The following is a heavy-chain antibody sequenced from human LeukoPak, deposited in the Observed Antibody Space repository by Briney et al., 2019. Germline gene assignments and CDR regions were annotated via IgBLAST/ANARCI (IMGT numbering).Heavy chain of an antibody. D-gene: IGHD6-13*01. V-gene: IGHV1-69*06. CDR1: GGTFSSYA. Sequence: SVKVSCKASGGTFSSYAISWVRQAPGQGLEWMGGIIPIFGTANYAQKFQGRVTITADKSTSTAYMELSSLRSEDTAVYYCARHSSWHDAFDIWGQGTTVTVSS. CDR2: IIPIFGTA. CDR3: ARHSSWHDAFDI. J-gene: IGHJ3*02.